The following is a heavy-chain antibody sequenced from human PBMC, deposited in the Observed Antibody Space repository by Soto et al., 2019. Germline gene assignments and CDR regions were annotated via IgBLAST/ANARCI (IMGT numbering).Heavy chain of an antibody. Sequence: SETLSLTCTVSGGSISSGGYYWSWIRQHPGKGLEWIGYIYYSGSTYYNPSLKSRVTISVDTSKNQFSLKLSSVTAADTAVYYCARAPRFLEWLLDYFEYWGQGTLVTVSS. J-gene: IGHJ4*02. CDR1: GGSISSGGYY. V-gene: IGHV4-31*03. D-gene: IGHD3-3*01. CDR3: ARAPRFLEWLLDYFEY. CDR2: IYYSGST.